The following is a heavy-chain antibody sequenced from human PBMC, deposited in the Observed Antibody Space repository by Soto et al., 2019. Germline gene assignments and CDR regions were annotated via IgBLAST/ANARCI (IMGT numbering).Heavy chain of an antibody. CDR3: ARVPITMIVVVTGRYYYGMDV. Sequence: ASVKVSCKASGYTFTSYGISWVRQAPGQGLEWMGWISAYNGNTNYAQKLQGRVTMTTDTSTSTAYMELRSLRSDDTAVYYCARVPITMIVVVTGRYYYGMDVWGQGTTVTVSS. J-gene: IGHJ6*02. CDR1: GYTFTSYG. D-gene: IGHD3-22*01. V-gene: IGHV1-18*01. CDR2: ISAYNGNT.